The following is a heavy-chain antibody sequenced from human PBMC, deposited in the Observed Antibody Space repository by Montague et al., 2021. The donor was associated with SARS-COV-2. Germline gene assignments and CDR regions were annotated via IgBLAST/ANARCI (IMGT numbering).Heavy chain of an antibody. D-gene: IGHD3-9*01. Sequence: SLRLSCAASGFTFSSYGMHWVRQAPGKGLEWVAVISYDGSNKYYADSVKGRFTISRDNSKNTLYLQMNSLRAEDTAVYYCARDPKYYDILTGYLIARSDYYYGGMDVWGQGTTVTVSS. CDR3: ARDPKYYDILTGYLIARSDYYYGGMDV. CDR1: GFTFSSYG. J-gene: IGHJ6*02. CDR2: ISYDGSNK. V-gene: IGHV3-33*05.